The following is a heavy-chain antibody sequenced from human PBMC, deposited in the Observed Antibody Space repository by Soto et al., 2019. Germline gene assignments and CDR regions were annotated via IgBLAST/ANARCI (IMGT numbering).Heavy chain of an antibody. D-gene: IGHD2-15*01. J-gene: IGHJ5*02. Sequence: PGGSLRLSCAASGFTFSSYAMSWVRQAPGKGLEWVSAISGSGGSTYYADSVKGRFTISRDNSKNTLYLQMNSLRAEDTAVYYCAKEACSGGSCYPFFRNWFDPWGQGTLVTVSS. CDR1: GFTFSSYA. CDR3: AKEACSGGSCYPFFRNWFDP. CDR2: ISGSGGST. V-gene: IGHV3-23*01.